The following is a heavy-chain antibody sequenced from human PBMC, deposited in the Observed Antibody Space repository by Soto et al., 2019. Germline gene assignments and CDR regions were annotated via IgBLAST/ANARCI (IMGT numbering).Heavy chain of an antibody. CDR2: IYPGDSDT. CDR3: ARHGPYCSSTSCSPYYYGMDG. Sequence: PGESLKISCKGSGYSFTSYWIGWVRQMPGKGLEWMGIIYPGDSDTRYSPSFQGQVTISADKSISTAYLQWSSLKASDTAMYYCARHGPYCSSTSCSPYYYGMDGWGQGTTVTVSS. D-gene: IGHD2-2*01. CDR1: GYSFTSYW. J-gene: IGHJ6*02. V-gene: IGHV5-51*01.